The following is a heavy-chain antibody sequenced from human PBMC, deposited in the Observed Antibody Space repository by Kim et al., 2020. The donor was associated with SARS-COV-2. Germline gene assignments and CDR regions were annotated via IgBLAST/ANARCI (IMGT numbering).Heavy chain of an antibody. CDR2: INPNSGGT. Sequence: ASVKVSCKASGYTFTGYYMHWVRQAPGQGLEWMGWINPNSGGTNYAQKFQGRVTMTRDTSISTAYMELSRLRSDDTAVYYCASQLRITMIVVVHYDIWGQGTMVTVSS. J-gene: IGHJ3*02. D-gene: IGHD3-22*01. CDR3: ASQLRITMIVVVHYDI. V-gene: IGHV1-2*02. CDR1: GYTFTGYY.